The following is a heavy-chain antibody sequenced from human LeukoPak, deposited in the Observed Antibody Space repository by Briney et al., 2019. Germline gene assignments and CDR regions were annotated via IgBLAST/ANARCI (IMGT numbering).Heavy chain of an antibody. CDR1: GYTFTSYG. V-gene: IGHV1-18*01. CDR2: ISAYNGNT. D-gene: IGHD3-22*01. J-gene: IGHJ6*02. Sequence: ASVKVSCKASGYTFTSYGISWVRQAPGQGLEWVGWISAYNGNTNYAQKLQGRVTMTTDTSTSTAYMELRSLRSDDTAVYYCARGDSSNYYPYYYYYGMDVWGQGTTVTVS. CDR3: ARGDSSNYYPYYYYYGMDV.